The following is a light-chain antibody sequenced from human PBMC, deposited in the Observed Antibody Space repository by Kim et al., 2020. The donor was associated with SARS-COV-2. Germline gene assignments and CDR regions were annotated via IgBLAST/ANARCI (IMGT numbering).Light chain of an antibody. CDR1: QGIRSD. CDR2: AAS. Sequence: ASVGDRVTITCRASQGIRSDLGWYQQKPGKAPKVLIFAASSLETGVPSRFSGGGSGTDFTLTISSLQPEDFATYYCLQDYNYPRTFGQGTKVDIK. V-gene: IGKV1-6*01. J-gene: IGKJ1*01. CDR3: LQDYNYPRT.